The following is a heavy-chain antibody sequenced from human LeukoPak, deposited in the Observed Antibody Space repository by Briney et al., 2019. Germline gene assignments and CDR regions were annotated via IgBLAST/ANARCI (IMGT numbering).Heavy chain of an antibody. V-gene: IGHV3-23*01. Sequence: PGGSLRLSCAASGFTFSSYAMSWVRQAPGKGLEWVSGVSGADGTTYYADSVKGRFTISRDNSKNTLYLQMNSPRAEDTAVYYCAKDNTAMVPDHYYYYGMDVWGQGTTVTVSS. CDR3: AKDNTAMVPDHYYYYGMDV. D-gene: IGHD5-18*01. CDR1: GFTFSSYA. CDR2: VSGADGTT. J-gene: IGHJ6*02.